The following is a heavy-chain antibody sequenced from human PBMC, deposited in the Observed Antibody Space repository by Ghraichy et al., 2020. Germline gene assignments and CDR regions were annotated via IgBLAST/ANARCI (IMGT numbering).Heavy chain of an antibody. CDR2: IYYSGST. CDR1: GGSISSYY. CDR3: ARGGWDFWSGYYPSFDY. J-gene: IGHJ4*02. Sequence: SQTLSLTCTVSGGSISSYYWSWIRQPPGKGLEWIGYIYYSGSTNYNPSLKSRVTISVDTSKNQFSLKLSSVTAADTAVYYCARGGWDFWSGYYPSFDYWGQGTLVTVSS. D-gene: IGHD3-3*01. V-gene: IGHV4-59*01.